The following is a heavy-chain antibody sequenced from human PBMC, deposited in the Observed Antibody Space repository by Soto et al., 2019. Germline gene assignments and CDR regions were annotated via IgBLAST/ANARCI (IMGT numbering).Heavy chain of an antibody. CDR1: GGTFRGYA. D-gene: IGHD3-22*01. V-gene: IGHV1-69*13. CDR3: ARGYDVNSELDY. Sequence: SVKVSCKATGGTFRGYAISWVRQAPGQGLEWLGGILPTSDTPNYAQKFQARVTLTADDSTNTAYMELRGLRSGDTAVYYCARGYDVNSELDYWGQGTLVTVS. CDR2: ILPTSDTP. J-gene: IGHJ4*02.